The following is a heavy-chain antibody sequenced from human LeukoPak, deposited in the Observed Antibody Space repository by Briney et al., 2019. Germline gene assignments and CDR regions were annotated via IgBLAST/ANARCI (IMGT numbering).Heavy chain of an antibody. Sequence: GGSLRLSCAASGFTFSSYSMNWVRQAPGKGLEWVSAISGSGGSTYYADSVKGRFTISRDNSKNTLYLQMNSLRAGDTAVYYCAREGFGEKGYFDYWGQGTLVTVSS. CDR2: ISGSGGST. CDR3: AREGFGEKGYFDY. CDR1: GFTFSSYS. J-gene: IGHJ4*02. D-gene: IGHD3-16*01. V-gene: IGHV3-23*01.